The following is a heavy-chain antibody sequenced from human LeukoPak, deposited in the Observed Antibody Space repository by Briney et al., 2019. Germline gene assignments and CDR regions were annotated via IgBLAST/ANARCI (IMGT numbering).Heavy chain of an antibody. D-gene: IGHD3-22*01. J-gene: IGHJ3*02. CDR3: ARDTTYDSSGYRRAAFDI. CDR2: INWNGGSR. CDR1: GFTFSSYG. V-gene: IGHV3-20*04. Sequence: GGSLRLSCAASGFTFSSYGMSWVRQAPGKGLEWVSGINWNGGSRGYADSVTGRFTISRDNAKNSLYLQMKSLRAEDTALYYCARDTTYDSSGYRRAAFDIWGQGTMVTVSS.